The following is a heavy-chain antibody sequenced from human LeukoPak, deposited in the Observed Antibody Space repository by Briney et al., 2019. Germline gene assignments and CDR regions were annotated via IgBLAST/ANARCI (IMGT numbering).Heavy chain of an antibody. Sequence: PSETLSLTCAVSGGSISSGGYSWSWIRQPPGKGLEWIGYIYHSGSTYYNPSLKSRVTISVDRSKNQFSLKLSSVTAADTAVYYCARALSDYYDSSDTEREGYYYGMDVRGQGTTVTVSS. D-gene: IGHD3-22*01. CDR3: ARALSDYYDSSDTEREGYYYGMDV. CDR2: IYHSGST. J-gene: IGHJ6*02. V-gene: IGHV4-30-2*01. CDR1: GGSISSGGYS.